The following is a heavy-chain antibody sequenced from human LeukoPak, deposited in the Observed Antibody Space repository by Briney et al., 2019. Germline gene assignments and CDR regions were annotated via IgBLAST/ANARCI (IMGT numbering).Heavy chain of an antibody. J-gene: IGHJ3*02. CDR3: ARGGYGANDDAFDI. CDR1: GFTFSNFA. V-gene: IGHV3-23*01. Sequence: GGSLRLSCAASGFTFSNFAMSWVRQAPGKGLEWVSTMSGGGHNTYYADSVKGRFAISRDNSKNTLYLQMNSLRDEDTAVYYCARGGYGANDDAFDIWGQGTMVTVSS. D-gene: IGHD4-23*01. CDR2: MSGGGHNT.